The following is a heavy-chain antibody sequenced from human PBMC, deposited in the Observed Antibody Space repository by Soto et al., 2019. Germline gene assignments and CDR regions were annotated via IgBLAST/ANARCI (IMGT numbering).Heavy chain of an antibody. Sequence: QVQLVQSGAEVKKPGASVKVSCKVSGYTLTELSMHWVRQAPGKGLEWMGGFDPEDGETIYAQKFQGRVTMTEDTSTDTAYMELSSLRSEDTAVYYCATVGAGNHDSRGGYAFDIWGQGTMVTVSS. J-gene: IGHJ3*02. V-gene: IGHV1-24*01. D-gene: IGHD3-22*01. CDR2: FDPEDGET. CDR3: ATVGAGNHDSRGGYAFDI. CDR1: GYTLTELS.